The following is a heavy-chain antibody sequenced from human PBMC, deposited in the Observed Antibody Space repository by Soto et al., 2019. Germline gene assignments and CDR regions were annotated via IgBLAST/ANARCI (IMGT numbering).Heavy chain of an antibody. V-gene: IGHV1-58*01. Sequence: TSVKVSCKASGFTFTISAVQWVRQARGQRLEWIGWIVVGSGNTNYAQKFQERVTITRDMSTSTAYMELSSLRSEDTAVYYCAATGSGWYAYNWFDPWGQGTLVTVSS. CDR2: IVVGSGNT. CDR3: AATGSGWYAYNWFDP. D-gene: IGHD6-19*01. J-gene: IGHJ5*02. CDR1: GFTFTISA.